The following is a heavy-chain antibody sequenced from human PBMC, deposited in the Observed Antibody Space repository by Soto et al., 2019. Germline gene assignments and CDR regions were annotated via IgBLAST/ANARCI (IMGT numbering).Heavy chain of an antibody. CDR2: IYPGDSDT. Sequence: PGESLKISCKGSGYSXTSYWIGWVRQMPGKGLECMGIIYPGDSDTRYSPSFQGQVTISADKSISTAYLQWSSLKASDTAMYYCASGTGYYYGSGSYYGPGSDAFDIWGQGTMVTVSS. V-gene: IGHV5-51*01. CDR1: GYSXTSYW. J-gene: IGHJ3*02. CDR3: ASGTGYYYGSGSYYGPGSDAFDI. D-gene: IGHD3-10*01.